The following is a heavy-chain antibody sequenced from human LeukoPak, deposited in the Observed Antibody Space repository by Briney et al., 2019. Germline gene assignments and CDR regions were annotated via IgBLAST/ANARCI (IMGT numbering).Heavy chain of an antibody. D-gene: IGHD3-10*01. Sequence: QTGGSLRLSCAASGFTFDDYAMHWVRQAPGKGLEWVSLINWDGGSTYYADSVKGRFTVSRDNSKNSLYLQMNSLRTEDTALYYCATSAGISGGYFDYWGQGTLVTVSS. CDR3: ATSAGISGGYFDY. V-gene: IGHV3-43D*03. CDR1: GFTFDDYA. J-gene: IGHJ4*02. CDR2: INWDGGST.